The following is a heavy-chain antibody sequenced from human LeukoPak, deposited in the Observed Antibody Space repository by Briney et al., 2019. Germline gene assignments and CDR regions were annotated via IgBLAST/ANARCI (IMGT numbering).Heavy chain of an antibody. CDR3: ARDPSLAYCGGDCSGYYYYYMDV. Sequence: ASVKVSCKASGYTFTGYYMHWVRQAPGQGLEWMGWISAYNGNTNYAQKLQGRVTMTTDTSTSTAYMELRSLRSDDTAVYYCARDPSLAYCGGDCSGYYYYYMDVWGKGTTVTVSS. V-gene: IGHV1-18*04. CDR1: GYTFTGYY. J-gene: IGHJ6*03. D-gene: IGHD2-21*01. CDR2: ISAYNGNT.